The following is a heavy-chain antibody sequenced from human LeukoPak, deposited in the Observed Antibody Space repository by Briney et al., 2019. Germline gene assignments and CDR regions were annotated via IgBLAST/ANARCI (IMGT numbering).Heavy chain of an antibody. CDR3: VKSPSDGLDV. Sequence: PGGSLRLSCSASGFTFSIYPMHWVRQAPGKGLEYVSTIFSNGDTTSYAASVKGRFTTSRDDSKNTPYLQMSSLRPEDTAVYYCVKSPSDGLDVWGQGATVTVSS. CDR2: IFSNGDTT. J-gene: IGHJ6*02. CDR1: GFTFSIYP. V-gene: IGHV3-64D*09.